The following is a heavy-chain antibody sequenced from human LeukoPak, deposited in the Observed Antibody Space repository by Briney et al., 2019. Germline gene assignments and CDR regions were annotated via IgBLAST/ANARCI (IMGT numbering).Heavy chain of an antibody. Sequence: GGSLRLSCAASGFTFSNYAMSWVRQAPGKGLEWVANIKQDGSEKYYVDSVKGRFTISRDNTKKSLSLQMNSLRDEDTAVYYCARDKYMSGHIGSLFDPWGQGTLVTVSS. CDR2: IKQDGSEK. D-gene: IGHD5-12*01. CDR1: GFTFSNYA. V-gene: IGHV3-7*01. J-gene: IGHJ5*02. CDR3: ARDKYMSGHIGSLFDP.